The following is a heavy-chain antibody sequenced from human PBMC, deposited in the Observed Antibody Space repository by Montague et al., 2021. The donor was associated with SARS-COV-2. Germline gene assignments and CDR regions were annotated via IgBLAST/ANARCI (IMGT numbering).Heavy chain of an antibody. V-gene: IGHV2-5*01. CDR2: XYWNDDK. CDR3: AHSQAAAHDYDYWSGYFRDLRGYYYYYMDV. J-gene: IGHJ6*03. D-gene: IGHD3-3*01. Sequence: PALVKPTQTLTLTCTFSGFSLSTSGVGVGWIRQPPGKALEWPALXYWNDDKRYSPSLKSRLTITTDTSKNQVVLTMTNMDPVDTATYYCAHSQAAAHDYDYWSGYFRDLRGYYYYYMDVWGKGTTVTVSS. CDR1: GFSLSTSGVG.